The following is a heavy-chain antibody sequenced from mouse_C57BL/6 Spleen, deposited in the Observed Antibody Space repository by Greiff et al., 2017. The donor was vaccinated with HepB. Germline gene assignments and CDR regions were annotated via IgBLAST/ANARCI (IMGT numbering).Heavy chain of an antibody. CDR2: IDPSDSYT. CDR3: ARKVGLFDY. V-gene: IGHV1-50*01. J-gene: IGHJ2*01. D-gene: IGHD1-1*02. CDR1: GYTFTSYW. Sequence: QVQLQQPGAELVKPGASVKLSCKASGYTFTSYWMQWVKQRPGQGLEWIGEIDPSDSYTNYNQKFKGKATLTVDTSSSTAYMQLSSLTSEDSAVYYCARKVGLFDYWGQGTTLTVSS.